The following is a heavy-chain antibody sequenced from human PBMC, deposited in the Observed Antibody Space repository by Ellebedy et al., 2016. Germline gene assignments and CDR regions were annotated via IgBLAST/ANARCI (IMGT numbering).Heavy chain of an antibody. CDR1: GFIFSSYW. J-gene: IGHJ4*02. V-gene: IGHV3-74*01. CDR2: VSGDGTST. D-gene: IGHD2/OR15-2a*01. CDR3: VRDLGVTSSYLDT. Sequence: GGSLRLSCAASGFIFSSYWMHWVRQAPGKGLVWASRVSGDGTSTNYADFVKGRFTISRDNVKNTVFLQMSSLRAEDTAIYYCVRDLGVTSSYLDTWGQGTLVTVSS.